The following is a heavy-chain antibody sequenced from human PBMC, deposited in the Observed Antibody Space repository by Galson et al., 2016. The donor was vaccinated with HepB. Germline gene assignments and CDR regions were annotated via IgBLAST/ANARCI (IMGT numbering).Heavy chain of an antibody. CDR3: ARPAWESAVAFDY. CDR1: GFAFSDYG. CDR2: ISPDGTKK. V-gene: IGHV3-30*03. Sequence: SLRLSCAASGFAFSDYGIHWVRQAPGKGLEWVASISPDGTKKYYADSVTGRFTMSRDSSKDTVYLQMTSLRTEDTATFYCARPAWESAVAFDYWGRGTLVTVSP. J-gene: IGHJ4*02. D-gene: IGHD3-16*01.